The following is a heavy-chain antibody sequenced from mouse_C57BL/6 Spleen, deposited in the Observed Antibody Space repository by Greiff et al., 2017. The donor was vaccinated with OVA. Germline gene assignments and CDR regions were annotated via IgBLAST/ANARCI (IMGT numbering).Heavy chain of an antibody. V-gene: IGHV5-12*01. D-gene: IGHD1-3*01. J-gene: IGHJ1*03. CDR3: ARHNYYWYFDV. Sequence: DVKLVESGGGLVQPGGSLKLSCAASGFTFSDYYMYWVRQTPEKRLEWVAYISNGGGSTYYPDTVKGRFTISRDNAKNTLYLQMSRLKSEDTAMYYCARHNYYWYFDVWGTGTTVTVSS. CDR1: GFTFSDYY. CDR2: ISNGGGST.